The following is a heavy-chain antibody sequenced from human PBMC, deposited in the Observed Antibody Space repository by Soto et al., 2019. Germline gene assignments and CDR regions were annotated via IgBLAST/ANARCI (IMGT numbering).Heavy chain of an antibody. J-gene: IGHJ4*02. CDR3: ARVTGYSSGWYDY. CDR2: IGTAGDT. V-gene: IGHV3-13*01. Sequence: SGGSLRLSCAASGFTFSSYDMHWVRQATGKGLEWVSAIGTAGDTYYPGSVKGRFTISRENAKNSLYLQMNSLRAGDTAVYYCARVTGYSSGWYDYWGQGTLVTVSS. D-gene: IGHD6-19*01. CDR1: GFTFSSYD.